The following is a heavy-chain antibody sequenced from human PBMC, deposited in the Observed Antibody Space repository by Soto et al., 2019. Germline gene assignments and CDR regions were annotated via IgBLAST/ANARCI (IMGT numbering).Heavy chain of an antibody. CDR1: GCTLSIYA. CDR3: ARDGDSYGYDYYYGMDV. D-gene: IGHD5-18*01. V-gene: IGHV1-69*13. Sequence: SVKVSCKASGCTLSIYAISWVRQAPGQGLEWMGGIIHIFGTANYAQKFQGRVTITADESPSTAYMELSRRRSEDTAVYYCARDGDSYGYDYYYGMDVWGQGTTVTV. CDR2: IIHIFGTA. J-gene: IGHJ6*02.